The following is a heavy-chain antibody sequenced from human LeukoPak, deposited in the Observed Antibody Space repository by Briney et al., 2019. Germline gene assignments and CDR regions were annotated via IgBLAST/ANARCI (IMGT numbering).Heavy chain of an antibody. CDR3: ASSKGPRYYDFWSGYLDY. V-gene: IGHV4-59*01. J-gene: IGHJ4*02. CDR1: GGSISSYY. Sequence: NPSETLSLTCTVSGGSISSYYRNWIRQPPGKGLEWIGYIYYSGSSNYNPSLKSRVTISVDTSKNRFSLKLSSVTAADTAVYYCASSKGPRYYDFWSGYLDYWGQGTLVTVSS. CDR2: IYYSGSS. D-gene: IGHD3-3*01.